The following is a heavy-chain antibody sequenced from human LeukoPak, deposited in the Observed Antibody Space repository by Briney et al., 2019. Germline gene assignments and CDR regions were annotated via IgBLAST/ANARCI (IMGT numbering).Heavy chain of an antibody. D-gene: IGHD3-10*01. CDR2: NSGREDSP. J-gene: IGHJ4*02. V-gene: IGHV3-23*01. Sequence: GGSLTLSCAASGVPFSSYAMSGAPQPPGRGPEGVATNSGREDSPYYADHVKGRFTISRDNSNNTMYLQMTRLRAEDTAVYYCAKDPGRELGNWGQGTLVTVSS. CDR3: AKDPGRELGN. CDR1: GVPFSSYA.